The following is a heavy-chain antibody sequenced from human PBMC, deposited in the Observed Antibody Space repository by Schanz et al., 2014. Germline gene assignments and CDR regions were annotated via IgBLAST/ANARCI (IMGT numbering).Heavy chain of an antibody. CDR3: TADLWFGAVWGVW. D-gene: IGHD3-10*01. CDR2: IKSKTDGGTR. Sequence: EVHLLESGGGLVPPGGSLRLSCAASGFNFSDYAMCWVRQAPGKGLEWVARIKSKTDGGTRDYAAPVKGRFTISTDDSKNTVYLQMNSLQTEDTAVYYCTADLWFGAVWGVWWGQGTLVTVSS. V-gene: IGHV3-15*01. J-gene: IGHJ4*02. CDR1: GFNFSDYA.